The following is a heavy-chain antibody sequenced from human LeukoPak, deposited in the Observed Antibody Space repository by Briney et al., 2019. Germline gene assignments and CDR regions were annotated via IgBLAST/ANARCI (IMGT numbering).Heavy chain of an antibody. J-gene: IGHJ4*02. CDR2: INHSGST. Sequence: SETLSLTCAVYGGSFSGYYWSWIRQPPGKGLEWIGEINHSGSTNYNPSLKSRVTIPVDTSKNQFSLKLSSVTAADTAVYYCARVDSSGYRFDYWGQGTLVTVSS. V-gene: IGHV4-34*01. CDR1: GGSFSGYY. CDR3: ARVDSSGYRFDY. D-gene: IGHD3-22*01.